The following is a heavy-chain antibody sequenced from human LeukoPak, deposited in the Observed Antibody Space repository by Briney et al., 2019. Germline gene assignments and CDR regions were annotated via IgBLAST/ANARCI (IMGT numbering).Heavy chain of an antibody. CDR3: PTDLPRYYDSTSMLSSY. J-gene: IGHJ4*02. D-gene: IGHD3-22*01. CDR2: FDPEHGKT. Sequence: GASVKVSCKVSGYTLTELSMHWVRQAPGKGLEWMGGFDPEHGKTIYAQKFQGRVTMTEDTSTDTAYMELSSLRSEDTAVYYFPTDLPRYYDSTSMLSSYWGQGTLVTVSS. V-gene: IGHV1-24*01. CDR1: GYTLTELS.